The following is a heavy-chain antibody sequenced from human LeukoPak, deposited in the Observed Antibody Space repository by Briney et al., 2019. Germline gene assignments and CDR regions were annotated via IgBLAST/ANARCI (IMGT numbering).Heavy chain of an antibody. Sequence: GASVKVSCKASGYTFTSYDINWVRQATGQGLEWMGWMNPNSGNTGYAQKLQGRVTITTNTSISTAYMELSSLRSEDTAVYYCARGNLQLLIDIWGQGTMVTVSS. CDR2: MNPNSGNT. CDR1: GYTFTSYD. CDR3: ARGNLQLLIDI. J-gene: IGHJ3*02. D-gene: IGHD2-2*01. V-gene: IGHV1-8*03.